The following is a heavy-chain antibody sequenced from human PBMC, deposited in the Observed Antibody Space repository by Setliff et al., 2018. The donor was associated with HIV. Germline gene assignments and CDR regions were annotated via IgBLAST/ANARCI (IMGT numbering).Heavy chain of an antibody. J-gene: IGHJ5*02. Sequence: GGSLRLSCAASGFTFSSYGIHWVRQAPGKGLEWVAFIRYTGNDKSYADSGKGRFTISRDNSKNTLYLEMNSLKIEDTAVYYCVRRGGAAAGGPHNWFDPWGQGTLVTVS. CDR1: GFTFSSYG. V-gene: IGHV3-30*02. CDR3: VRRGGAAAGGPHNWFDP. CDR2: IRYTGNDK. D-gene: IGHD6-13*01.